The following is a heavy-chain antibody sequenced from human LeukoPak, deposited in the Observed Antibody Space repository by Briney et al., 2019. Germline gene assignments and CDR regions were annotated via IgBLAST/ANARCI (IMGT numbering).Heavy chain of an antibody. Sequence: KSGGSLRLSCAASGFTFSDYYMSWVRQAPGKGLEWVSYISSSGNTLKYADSVKGRFTISTDNAKNSLYLQMTSLRAEDTAVYYCARSGFAWFGESNWFDPWGQGPLVTVSS. V-gene: IGHV3-11*01. J-gene: IGHJ5*02. D-gene: IGHD3-10*01. CDR3: ARSGFAWFGESNWFDP. CDR2: ISSSGNTL. CDR1: GFTFSDYY.